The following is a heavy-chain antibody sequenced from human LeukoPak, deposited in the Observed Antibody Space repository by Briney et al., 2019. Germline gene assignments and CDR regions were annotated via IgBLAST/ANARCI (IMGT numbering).Heavy chain of an antibody. D-gene: IGHD3-10*01. CDR2: IWHDRSNK. CDR1: GFTFSSYG. CDR3: ARGGLGELSFPIDY. V-gene: IGHV3-33*01. J-gene: IGHJ4*02. Sequence: GGSLRLSCAASGFTFSSYGMHWVRQAPGKGLEWVAVIWHDRSNKYYADSVKGRFTISRDNSKNTLYLQMNSLRAEDTAVYYCARGGLGELSFPIDYWGQGTLVTVSS.